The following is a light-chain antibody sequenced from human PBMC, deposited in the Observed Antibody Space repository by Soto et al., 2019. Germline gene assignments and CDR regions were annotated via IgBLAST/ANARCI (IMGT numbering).Light chain of an antibody. CDR2: GVS. CDR3: SSYAGSYTWV. J-gene: IGLJ3*02. Sequence: QSALTQPRSVSGSPGQSVTISCTGSISDVGGYDYVSWYQQHPGKAPKLMIYGVSQRPSGVPDRFSGSKSGNTASLTISGLQPEDEAHYYCSSYAGSYTWVFGGGTKVTVL. CDR1: ISDVGGYDY. V-gene: IGLV2-11*01.